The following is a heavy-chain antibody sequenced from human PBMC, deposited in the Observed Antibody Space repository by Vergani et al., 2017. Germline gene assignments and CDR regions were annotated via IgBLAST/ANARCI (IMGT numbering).Heavy chain of an antibody. J-gene: IGHJ4*02. CDR3: ARSYYDSSGYYFHY. CDR2: INHSGST. CDR1: GGSFSGYY. D-gene: IGHD3-22*01. Sequence: QVQLQQWGAGLLKPSETLSLPCAVYGGSFSGYYWSWIRQPPGKGLEWIGEINHSGSTNYNPSLKSRVTISVDTSKNQFSLKLSSVTAADTAVYYCARSYYDSSGYYFHYWGQGTLVTVSS. V-gene: IGHV4-34*01.